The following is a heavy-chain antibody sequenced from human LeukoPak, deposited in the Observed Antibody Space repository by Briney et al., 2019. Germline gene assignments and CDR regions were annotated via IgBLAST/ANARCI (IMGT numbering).Heavy chain of an antibody. D-gene: IGHD1-26*01. Sequence: GGSLRLSCAASGFTFSRYEMNWVRQAPGKGLEWVSYISSSGSTIYYADSVKGRFTISRDNAKNSLYLQMNSLRAEDMAVYYCARGGALLTDYWGQGTLVTVSS. CDR1: GFTFSRYE. J-gene: IGHJ4*02. CDR2: ISSSGSTI. CDR3: ARGGALLTDY. V-gene: IGHV3-48*03.